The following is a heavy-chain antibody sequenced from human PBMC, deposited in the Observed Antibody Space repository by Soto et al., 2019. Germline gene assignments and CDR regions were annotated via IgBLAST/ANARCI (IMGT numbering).Heavy chain of an antibody. CDR3: ARDRSDYGGNSGALDY. J-gene: IGHJ4*02. CDR2: INPSGGST. CDR1: GYTFTSYY. D-gene: IGHD4-17*01. V-gene: IGHV1-46*01. Sequence: QVQLVQSGAEVKKPGASVKVSCKASGYTFTSYYMHWVRQPPGQGLEWMGIINPSGGSTSYAQKFQGRVTMTRDTSTSTVYMELSSLRSEDTAVYYCARDRSDYGGNSGALDYWGQGTLVTVSS.